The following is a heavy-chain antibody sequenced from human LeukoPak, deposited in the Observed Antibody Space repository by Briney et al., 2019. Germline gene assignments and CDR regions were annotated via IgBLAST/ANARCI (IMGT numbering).Heavy chain of an antibody. CDR1: GFTFNTYT. CDR2: ISSSSNYI. Sequence: GGSLRLSCAASGFTFNTYTMTWVRQAPGKGVEWVSSISSSSNYIYYAGSVKGRFTISRDNAKNSLYLQMNSLRAEDTAVYYCARDLYDSGGYSSPIDYWGQGTLVTVSS. J-gene: IGHJ4*02. V-gene: IGHV3-21*01. CDR3: ARDLYDSGGYSSPIDY. D-gene: IGHD3-22*01.